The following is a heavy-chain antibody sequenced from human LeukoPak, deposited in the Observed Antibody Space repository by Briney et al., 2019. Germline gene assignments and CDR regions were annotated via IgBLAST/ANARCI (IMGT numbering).Heavy chain of an antibody. CDR1: GGSISSSSYY. D-gene: IGHD3-3*02. CDR2: IYYSGST. CDR3: ARDLALVNGYPPYYYGMDV. J-gene: IGHJ6*02. V-gene: IGHV4-39*07. Sequence: PSETLSLTCTVSGGSISSSSYYWGWIRQPPGKGLEWIGSIYYSGSTYYNPSLKSRVTISVDTSKNQFSLKLSSVTAADTAVYYCARDLALVNGYPPYYYGMDVWGQGTTVTVSS.